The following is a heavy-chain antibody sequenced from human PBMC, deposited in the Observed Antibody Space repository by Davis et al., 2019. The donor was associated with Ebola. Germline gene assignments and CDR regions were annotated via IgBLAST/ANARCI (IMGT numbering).Heavy chain of an antibody. J-gene: IGHJ4*02. Sequence: PGGSLRLSCTTSGFTFGDYAVGWFRQAPGKGLEWVAVISYDGSNKYYADSVKGRFTISRDNSKNTLYLQMNSLRAEDTAVYYCARFSGLDYWGQGTLVTVSS. CDR3: ARFSGLDY. CDR1: GFTFGDYA. D-gene: IGHD3-22*01. V-gene: IGHV3-30*04. CDR2: ISYDGSNK.